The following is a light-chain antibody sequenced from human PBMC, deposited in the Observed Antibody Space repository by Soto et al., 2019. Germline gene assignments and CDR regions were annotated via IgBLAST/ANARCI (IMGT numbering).Light chain of an antibody. CDR3: CSYAGSHTVV. J-gene: IGLJ2*01. CDR1: SSDVGSYNL. CDR2: EGS. V-gene: IGLV2-23*01. Sequence: QSVLTQPASVSGSPGQSITISCTGTSSDVGSYNLDSWYQQHPGKAPKLMIYEGSKRPSGVSNRFSGSKSGNTASLTISGLQAEDEADYYCCSYAGSHTVVFGGGTKLTVL.